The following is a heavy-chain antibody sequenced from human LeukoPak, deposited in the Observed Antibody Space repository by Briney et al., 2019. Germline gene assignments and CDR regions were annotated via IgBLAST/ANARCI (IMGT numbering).Heavy chain of an antibody. CDR3: AKKGIAAARREYYFDY. V-gene: IGHV3-23*01. CDR2: ISGSGGST. CDR1: GFTFSSYA. D-gene: IGHD6-13*01. J-gene: IGHJ4*02. Sequence: GGSLRLSCAASGFTFSSYAMSWVRQAPGKGLEWVSAISGSGGSTYYADSVKGRFTISRDNSKNTLYLQMNGLRAEDTAVYYCAKKGIAAARREYYFDYWGQGTLVTVSS.